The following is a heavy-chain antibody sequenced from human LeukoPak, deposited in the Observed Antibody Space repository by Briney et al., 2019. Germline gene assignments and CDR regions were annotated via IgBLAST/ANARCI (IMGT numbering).Heavy chain of an antibody. CDR3: ARGGPVVEPRYYYYYGMDV. V-gene: IGHV4-34*01. D-gene: IGHD2-15*01. Sequence: SETLSHTCAVYGGSFSGYYWSWIRQPPGKGLEWIGEINHSGSTNYNPSLKSRVTISVDTSKNQFSLKLSSVTVADTAVYYCARGGPVVEPRYYYYYGMDVWGQGTTVTVSS. CDR2: INHSGST. J-gene: IGHJ6*02. CDR1: GGSFSGYY.